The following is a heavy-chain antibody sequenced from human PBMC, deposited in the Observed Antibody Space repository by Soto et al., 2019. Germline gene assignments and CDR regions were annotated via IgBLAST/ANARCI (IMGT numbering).Heavy chain of an antibody. Sequence: PVGSLRLSCAASGFTFSSYGMHWVRQAPGKGLEWVAVISYDGSNKYYADSVKGRFTISRDNSKNTLYLQMNSLRAEDTAVYYCAKGYTMILAAIDYWGQGTLVTVS. J-gene: IGHJ4*02. CDR2: ISYDGSNK. CDR3: AKGYTMILAAIDY. D-gene: IGHD3-22*01. CDR1: GFTFSSYG. V-gene: IGHV3-30*18.